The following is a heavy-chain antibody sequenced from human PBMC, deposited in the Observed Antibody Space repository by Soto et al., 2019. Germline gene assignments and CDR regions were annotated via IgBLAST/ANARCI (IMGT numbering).Heavy chain of an antibody. D-gene: IGHD6-6*01. Sequence: EVQLVESGGGLIQPGRSLRLSCAASGFTFNGYAMHWVRQAPGKGLEWVSGISWNSGKIDYSDSVKGRFTISRDNVNNSLFLQMNSLRSEDTALYYCAKDMSALRTTITPRGAFDMWGQGTMVTVSS. V-gene: IGHV3-9*01. J-gene: IGHJ3*02. CDR2: ISWNSGKI. CDR3: AKDMSALRTTITPRGAFDM. CDR1: GFTFNGYA.